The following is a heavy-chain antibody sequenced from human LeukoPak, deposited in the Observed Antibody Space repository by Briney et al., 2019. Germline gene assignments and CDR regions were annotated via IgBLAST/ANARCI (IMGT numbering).Heavy chain of an antibody. CDR1: GFTFSSYA. CDR3: ARGRPGSAFDI. CDR2: INHSGST. D-gene: IGHD6-6*01. V-gene: IGHV4-34*01. J-gene: IGHJ3*02. Sequence: GSLRLSCAASGFTFSSYAMSWVRQAPGKGLEWIGEINHSGSTNYNPSLKSRVTISVDRSKNQFSLKLSSVTAADTAVYYCARGRPGSAFDIWGQGTMVTVSS.